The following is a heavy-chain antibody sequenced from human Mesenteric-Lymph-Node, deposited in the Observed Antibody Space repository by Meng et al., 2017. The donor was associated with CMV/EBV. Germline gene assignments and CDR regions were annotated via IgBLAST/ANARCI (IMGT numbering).Heavy chain of an antibody. CDR1: GFTFSSYA. CDR3: ARLRGGGCSSTSCSNAFDI. CDR2: ISYDGSNK. J-gene: IGHJ3*02. V-gene: IGHV3-30-3*01. D-gene: IGHD2-2*01. Sequence: GGSLRLSCAASGFTFSSYAMHWVRQAPGKGLEWVAVISYDGSNKYYADSVKGRFTISRDKSKNTLYLQMNSLRAEDTAVYYCARLRGGGCSSTSCSNAFDIWGQGTMVTVSS.